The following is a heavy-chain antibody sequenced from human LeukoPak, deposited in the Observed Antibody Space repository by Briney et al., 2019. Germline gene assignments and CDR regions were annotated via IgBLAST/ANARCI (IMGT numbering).Heavy chain of an antibody. V-gene: IGHV3-23*01. CDR2: ISGRADST. CDR1: GFTFSNYA. J-gene: IGHJ4*02. CDR3: AKVLVGDDYGDYVFDY. Sequence: PGGSLRLSCAASGFTFSNYAMNWVRQVPGKGLEWVSGISGRADSTYYADSVKGRFTISRDNSKNTLYLQMSSLRGEDTAVYYCAKVLVGDDYGDYVFDYWGQGTLVTVSS. D-gene: IGHD4-17*01.